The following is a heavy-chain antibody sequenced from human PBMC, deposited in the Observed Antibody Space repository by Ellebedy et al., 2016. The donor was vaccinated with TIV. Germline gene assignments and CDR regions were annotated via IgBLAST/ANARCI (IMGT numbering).Heavy chain of an antibody. CDR3: ARRITMVRGVIRETYAFDI. V-gene: IGHV5-51*01. J-gene: IGHJ3*02. Sequence: KVSCKGSGYSFINYWIGWVRQMPGKGLEWMGIIYPGDSDPRYSPSFQGQVTISADKSISTAYLQWSSLKASDTAMYYCARRITMVRGVIRETYAFDIWGQGTMVTVSS. CDR1: GYSFINYW. CDR2: IYPGDSDP. D-gene: IGHD3-10*01.